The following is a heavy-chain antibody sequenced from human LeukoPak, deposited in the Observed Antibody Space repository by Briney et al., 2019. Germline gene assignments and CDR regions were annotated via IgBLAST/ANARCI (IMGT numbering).Heavy chain of an antibody. J-gene: IGHJ4*02. CDR2: IPYDGSNK. D-gene: IGHD3-10*01. V-gene: IGHV3-30-3*01. Sequence: GGSLRLSCAASGFTFSSYAMHWVRQAPGKGLEWVAVIPYDGSNKYYADSVKGRFTISRDNSKNTLYLQMNSLRAEDTAVYYCALGESTRPFDYWGQGTLVPVSS. CDR1: GFTFSSYA. CDR3: ALGESTRPFDY.